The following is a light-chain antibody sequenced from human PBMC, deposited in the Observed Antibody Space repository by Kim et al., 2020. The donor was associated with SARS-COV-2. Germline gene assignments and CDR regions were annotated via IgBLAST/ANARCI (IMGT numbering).Light chain of an antibody. V-gene: IGLV2-14*03. Sequence: QSALTQPASVSGSPGQSITISCTGTSGDVGGYNYVSWYQQHPGKAPKLMIYDVSNRPSGVSNRFSGSKSGNTASLTISGLQAEDEADYYCTSYTSSSNYVVFGGGTQLTVL. CDR2: DVS. J-gene: IGLJ2*01. CDR3: TSYTSSSNYVV. CDR1: SGDVGGYNY.